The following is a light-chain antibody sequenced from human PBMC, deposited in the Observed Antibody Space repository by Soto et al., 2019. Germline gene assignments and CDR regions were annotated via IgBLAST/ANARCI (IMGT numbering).Light chain of an antibody. J-gene: IGKJ2*01. CDR3: QQSNSYSLT. CDR1: QSISSW. Sequence: DIQMTQSPSTLSASVGDRVTITCRASQSISSWLAWYQQKPGKAPKLLIYTASSLESGVPSRFSGSGSGTEFTLTISSLQPDDFATYYCQQSNSYSLTFGQGTKVEIK. CDR2: TAS. V-gene: IGKV1-5*03.